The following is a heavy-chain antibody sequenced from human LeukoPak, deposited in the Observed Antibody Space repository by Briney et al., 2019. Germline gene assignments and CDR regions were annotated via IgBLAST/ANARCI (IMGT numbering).Heavy chain of an antibody. V-gene: IGHV3-7*01. D-gene: IGHD3-22*01. CDR1: GFTFSSYW. Sequence: PGGSLRLSCAASGFTFSSYWMSWVRQAPGKGLEWVANIKQDGSEKYYVDSVKGRFTISRDNAKNSLYLQMNSLRAEDTAVYYCARAKYYYDSSGYYYYWGQGTLVTVSS. J-gene: IGHJ4*02. CDR2: IKQDGSEK. CDR3: ARAKYYYDSSGYYYY.